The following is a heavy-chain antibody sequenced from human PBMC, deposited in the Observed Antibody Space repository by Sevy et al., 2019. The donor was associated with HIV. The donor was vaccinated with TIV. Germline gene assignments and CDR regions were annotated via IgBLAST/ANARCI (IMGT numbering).Heavy chain of an antibody. CDR1: GFTFSSYW. CDR3: ARDSRMVRGVIRVNWFDP. V-gene: IGHV3-7*01. CDR2: IKQDGSEK. Sequence: GGSLRLSCAASGFTFSSYWMSWVRQAPGKGLEWVANIKQDGSEKYYVYSVKGRFTISRDNAKNSLYLQMNSLRAEDTAVYYCARDSRMVRGVIRVNWFDPWGQGTLVTVSS. D-gene: IGHD3-10*01. J-gene: IGHJ5*02.